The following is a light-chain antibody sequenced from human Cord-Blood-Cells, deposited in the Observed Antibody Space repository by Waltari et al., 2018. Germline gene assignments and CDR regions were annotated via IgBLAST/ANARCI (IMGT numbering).Light chain of an antibody. CDR1: SSDVGGYNL. CDR2: EGS. CDR3: CSYAGSSTYV. Sequence: QSALTQPASVSGSPGQSTTIPCPGTSSDVGGYNLVSWYQQHPGKAPKLMIYEGSKRPSGVSNRFSGSKSANTASLTLSGLQAEDEADYYCCSYAGSSTYVFGTGTKVTVL. V-gene: IGLV2-23*01. J-gene: IGLJ1*01.